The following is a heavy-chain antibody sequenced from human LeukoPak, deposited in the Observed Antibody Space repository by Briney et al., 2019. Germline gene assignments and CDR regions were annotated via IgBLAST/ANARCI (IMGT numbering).Heavy chain of an antibody. Sequence: GGSLRLSCAASGFTFSSYAMSWVREAPGKGLEWVSAISGTGASTYYADSVKGRFTISRDNSKNTLYLQMNSLIAEDAAVYYCAKDRDYFDYWGQGTLVTVSS. CDR1: GFTFSSYA. CDR3: AKDRDYFDY. D-gene: IGHD3-10*01. CDR2: ISGTGAST. V-gene: IGHV3-23*01. J-gene: IGHJ4*02.